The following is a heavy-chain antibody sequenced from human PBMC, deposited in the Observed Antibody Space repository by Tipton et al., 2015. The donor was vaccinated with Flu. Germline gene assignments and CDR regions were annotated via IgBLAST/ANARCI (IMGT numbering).Heavy chain of an antibody. CDR3: ARFMVVPGQPRNWFDP. D-gene: IGHD3-10*01. CDR2: IYPADSDT. CDR1: GYIFTDHW. V-gene: IGHV5-51*01. J-gene: IGHJ5*02. Sequence: QLVQSGAEVKKPGESLRISCKASGYIFTDHWIAWVRQMPGKGLEWMGIIYPADSDTRYSPSFRGRVTISAAKSVSTVYLQWSSLEASDTAMYYCARFMVVPGQPRNWFDPWGQGTLVIVSS.